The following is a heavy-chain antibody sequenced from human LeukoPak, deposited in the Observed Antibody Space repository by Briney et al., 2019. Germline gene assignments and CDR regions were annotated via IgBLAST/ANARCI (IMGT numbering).Heavy chain of an antibody. J-gene: IGHJ5*02. V-gene: IGHV3-30*02. CDR1: GFTFSSYG. D-gene: IGHD4-11*01. CDR2: IRYDGSNK. CDR3: AKEAEGGPLYSPWNWFDP. Sequence: PGGSLRLSCAASGFTFSSYGMHWVRQAPGKGLEWVAFIRYDGSNKYYADSVKGRFTTSRDNSKNTLYLQMNSLRAEDTAVYYCAKEAEGGPLYSPWNWFDPWGQGTLVTVSS.